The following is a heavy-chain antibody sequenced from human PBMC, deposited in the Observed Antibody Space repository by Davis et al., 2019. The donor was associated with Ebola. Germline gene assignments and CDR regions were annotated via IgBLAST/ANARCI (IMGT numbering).Heavy chain of an antibody. V-gene: IGHV3-11*06. Sequence: GGSLRLSCAASGFTFSDYYMSWIRQAPGKGLEWVSYISSSSSYTNYADSVKGRFTISRDNAKNSLYLQMNSLRDEDTAVYYCARDDYYDSSGPDVWGQGTTVTVSS. D-gene: IGHD3-22*01. CDR3: ARDDYYDSSGPDV. J-gene: IGHJ6*02. CDR1: GFTFSDYY. CDR2: ISSSSSYT.